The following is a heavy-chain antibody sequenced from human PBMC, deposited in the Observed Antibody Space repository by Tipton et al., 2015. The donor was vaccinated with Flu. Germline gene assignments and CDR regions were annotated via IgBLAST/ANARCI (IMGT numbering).Heavy chain of an antibody. CDR3: ARSYYYDYVWGSYRPNWFDP. CDR2: IYYSGST. D-gene: IGHD3-16*02. V-gene: IGHV4-39*07. CDR1: GGSISSSSYY. Sequence: TLSLTCTVSGGSISSSSYYWGWIRQPPGKGLEWIGSIYYSGSTYYNPSLKSRVTISVDTSKNQFSLKLSSVTAADTAVYYCARSYYYDYVWGSYRPNWFDPWGQGTLVTASS. J-gene: IGHJ5*02.